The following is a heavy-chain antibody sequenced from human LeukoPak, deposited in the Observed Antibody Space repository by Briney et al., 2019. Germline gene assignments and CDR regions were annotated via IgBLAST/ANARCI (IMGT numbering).Heavy chain of an antibody. D-gene: IGHD3-16*01. V-gene: IGHV3-23*01. CDR3: AKCSSSYGNDALDI. CDR1: GFNFDQYA. CDR2: ISGGGAKT. J-gene: IGHJ3*02. Sequence: PGGSLRLSCAASGFNFDQYAMNWVRQAPGKGLEWDSFISGGGAKTFYADSVKGRFPISRDNSKNTVYLHMNSLRAEDTAIYYCAKCSSSYGNDALDIWGQGTMVTVSS.